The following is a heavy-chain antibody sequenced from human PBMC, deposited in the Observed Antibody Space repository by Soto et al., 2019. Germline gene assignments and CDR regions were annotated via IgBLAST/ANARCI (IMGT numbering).Heavy chain of an antibody. CDR1: GGSFSGYY. J-gene: IGHJ4*02. Sequence: PSETLSLTCAVYGGSFSGYYWSWIRQPPGKGLEWIGEINHSGSTNYNPSLKSRVTISVDTSKNQFSLKLSSVTAADTAVYYCARGSLAAAGRSFDYWGQGTLVTV. CDR3: ARGSLAAAGRSFDY. CDR2: INHSGST. V-gene: IGHV4-34*01. D-gene: IGHD6-13*01.